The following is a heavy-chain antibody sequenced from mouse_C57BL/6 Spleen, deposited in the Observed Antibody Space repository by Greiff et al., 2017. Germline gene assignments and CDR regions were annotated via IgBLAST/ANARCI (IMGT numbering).Heavy chain of an antibody. CDR1: GYTFTSYW. CDR3: ARDYYGSSRHWYFDV. V-gene: IGHV1-64*01. Sequence: QVQLQQPGAELVKPGASVKLSCKASGYTFTSYWMHWVKQRPGQGLEWIGMIHPNSGSTNYNEKFKSKATLTVDKSSSTAYMQLSSLTSEDSAVXYCARDYYGSSRHWYFDVWGTAATVTVSS. J-gene: IGHJ1*03. CDR2: IHPNSGST. D-gene: IGHD1-1*01.